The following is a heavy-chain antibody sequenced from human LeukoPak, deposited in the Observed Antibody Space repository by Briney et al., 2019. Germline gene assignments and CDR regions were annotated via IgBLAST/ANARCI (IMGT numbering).Heavy chain of an antibody. J-gene: IGHJ4*02. CDR1: GFSFSTYA. CDR3: AKSNASPTRQLDY. D-gene: IGHD3-16*01. CDR2: INNSGGIT. V-gene: IGHV3-23*01. Sequence: PGGSLRLSCAASGFSFSTYAMNWVRQAPGKGLEWVSVINNSGGITYYADSVKGRFTISRDNSQNTLYLQINSLRAEDTAVYYCAKSNASPTRQLDYWGQGTLVTVTS.